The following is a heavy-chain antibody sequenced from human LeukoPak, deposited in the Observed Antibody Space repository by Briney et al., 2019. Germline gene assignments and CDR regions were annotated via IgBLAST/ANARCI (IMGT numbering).Heavy chain of an antibody. CDR2: ISGSGGST. J-gene: IGHJ6*02. CDR1: GFTFSSYA. CDR3: AKGASLYYYYGMDV. V-gene: IGHV3-23*01. Sequence: GGSLRLSCAASGFTFSSYALSWVRQAPGKGLEWVSAISGSGGSTYYADSVKGRFTISRDNSKNTLYLQMNSLRAEDTAVYYCAKGASLYYYYGMDVWGQGTTVTVSS.